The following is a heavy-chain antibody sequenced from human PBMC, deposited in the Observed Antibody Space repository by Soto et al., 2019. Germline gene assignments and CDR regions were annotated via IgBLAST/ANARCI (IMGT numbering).Heavy chain of an antibody. V-gene: IGHV3-48*01. CDR3: ARDNSSWYKISYYYYMDV. CDR1: GFTFRSYS. CDR2: ISSSSSTI. Sequence: GGSLRLSSAASGFTFRSYSMNWVRQKPGKGLEWVSYISSSSSTIYYADSVKGRFTISRDNAKNSRYLQMNSLRAENTAVYYCARDNSSWYKISYYYYMDVWGKGTTVTVSS. J-gene: IGHJ6*03. D-gene: IGHD6-13*01.